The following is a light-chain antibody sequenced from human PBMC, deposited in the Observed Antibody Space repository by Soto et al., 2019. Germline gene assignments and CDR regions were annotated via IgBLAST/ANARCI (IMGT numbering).Light chain of an antibody. CDR1: SSDVGGYNY. CDR2: EVS. Sequence: QSGLPQPPSPSGSPGQSDTHSWTGTSSDVGGYNYGSWYQQHPRKAPKILIYEVSTRPSGVPDRFFGSKSGNTAPLTVSGLRPEDEAGYHRSSYAGIYYVFGTGTKVTVL. J-gene: IGLJ1*01. V-gene: IGLV2-8*01. CDR3: SSYAGIYYV.